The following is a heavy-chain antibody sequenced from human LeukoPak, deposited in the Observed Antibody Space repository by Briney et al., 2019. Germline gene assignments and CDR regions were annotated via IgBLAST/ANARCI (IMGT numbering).Heavy chain of an antibody. CDR2: ISSSSSYI. D-gene: IGHD3-10*01. J-gene: IGHJ4*02. V-gene: IGHV3-11*06. Sequence: GGSLRLSCAASGFTFSDYYMSWIRQAPGKGLEWVSSISSSSSYIYYADSVKGRFTISRDNAKNSLYLQMNSLRAEDTAVYYCARDPNYGSGDYWGQGTLVTVSS. CDR1: GFTFSDYY. CDR3: ARDPNYGSGDY.